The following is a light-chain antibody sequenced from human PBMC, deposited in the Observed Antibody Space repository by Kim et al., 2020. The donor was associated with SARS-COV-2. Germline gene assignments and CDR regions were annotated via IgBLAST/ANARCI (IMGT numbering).Light chain of an antibody. CDR2: YDS. J-gene: IGLJ1*01. Sequence: SYELTQPPSVSVAPGKTARITCGGNNIGSKSVHWYQQKPGQAPVLVIYYDSDRPSGIPERFSGSNSGNTATLTISRVEAGDEADYYCQVWASSSDHQNVF. V-gene: IGLV3-21*04. CDR1: NIGSKS. CDR3: QVWASSSDHQNV.